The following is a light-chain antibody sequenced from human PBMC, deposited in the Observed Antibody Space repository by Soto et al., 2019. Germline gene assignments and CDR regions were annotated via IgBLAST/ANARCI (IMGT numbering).Light chain of an antibody. CDR3: GAWDNVLSVML. Sequence: QSVLTQPPSVSAAPGQNVTISCTGSLSNIEINYVSWYQHLPETAPQLLIFDNIRRPSGIPDRFSASKSGASATLDITGLQTGDEAEDYCGAWDNVLSVMLFGGGTKLTVL. CDR1: LSNIEINY. V-gene: IGLV1-51*01. J-gene: IGLJ2*01. CDR2: DNI.